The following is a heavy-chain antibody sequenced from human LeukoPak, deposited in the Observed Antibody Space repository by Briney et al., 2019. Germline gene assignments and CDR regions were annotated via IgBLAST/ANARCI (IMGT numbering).Heavy chain of an antibody. Sequence: KPGESLKISCKGSGYSFTSYWIGWVRQMPGKGLEWMGIIYPGDSDTRYSPSFQGQVTISADKSISTAYLQWSSPKASDTAMYYCARGWDPAHCYRPPRSGIGWFRPSPLDYWGQGTLVTVSS. J-gene: IGHJ4*02. CDR1: GYSFTSYW. D-gene: IGHD6-19*01. V-gene: IGHV5-51*01. CDR3: ARGWDPAHCYRPPRSGIGWFRPSPLDY. CDR2: IYPGDSDT.